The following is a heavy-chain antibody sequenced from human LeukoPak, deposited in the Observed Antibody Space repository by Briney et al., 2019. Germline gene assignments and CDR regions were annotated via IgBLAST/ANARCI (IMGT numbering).Heavy chain of an antibody. V-gene: IGHV3-23*01. J-gene: IGHJ4*02. CDR1: GFTFSSYA. CDR3: AKRDFWSGYSRFDY. CDR2: ISGSGGST. D-gene: IGHD3-3*01. Sequence: GGSLRLSCAASGFTFSSYAMSWVSQAPGKGLEWVSAISGSGGSTYYADSVKGRFTISRDNSKNTLYLQMNSLRAEDTAVYYCAKRDFWSGYSRFDYWGQGTLVTVSS.